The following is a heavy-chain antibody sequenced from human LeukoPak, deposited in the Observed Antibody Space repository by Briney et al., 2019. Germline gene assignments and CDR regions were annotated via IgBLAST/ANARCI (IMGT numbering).Heavy chain of an antibody. Sequence: SETLSLTCTVSGGSISSSSYYWGWIRQPPGKGLEWIGSIYYSGSTYYNPSLKSRGTISVDTSKNQFSLKLSSVTAADTAVYYCARLEQQLVSDYWGQGTLVTVSS. D-gene: IGHD6-13*01. CDR2: IYYSGST. CDR1: GGSISSSSYY. J-gene: IGHJ4*02. V-gene: IGHV4-39*01. CDR3: ARLEQQLVSDY.